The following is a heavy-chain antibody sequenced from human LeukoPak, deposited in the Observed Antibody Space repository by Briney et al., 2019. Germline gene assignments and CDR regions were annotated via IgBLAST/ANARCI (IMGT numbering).Heavy chain of an antibody. V-gene: IGHV4-34*01. J-gene: IGHJ3*02. CDR2: INHSGST. CDR3: ARHQRGNSDAFHI. D-gene: IGHD4-23*01. Sequence: SETLSLTCAVYGGSFSGYYWSWIRQPPGKGLEWIGEINHSGSTNYNPSLKSRVTISVDTSKNQFSLKLSPVTAADTAVYYCARHQRGNSDAFHIWGHGTMVTVSP. CDR1: GGSFSGYY.